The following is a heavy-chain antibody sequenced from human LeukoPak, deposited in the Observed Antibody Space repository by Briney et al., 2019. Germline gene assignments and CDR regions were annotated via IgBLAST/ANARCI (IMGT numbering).Heavy chain of an antibody. CDR3: ARDVRPGGSGWYSWFDP. J-gene: IGHJ5*02. V-gene: IGHV3-66*01. D-gene: IGHD6-19*01. CDR1: GFTVSSNY. CDR2: IYSGGST. Sequence: GGSLRLSCAASGFTVSSNYMSWVRQAPGKGLEWVSVIYSGGSTYYADSVKGRFTISRDNSKNTLYLQMNSLRAEDTAVYYCARDVRPGGSGWYSWFDPWGQGTLVTVSS.